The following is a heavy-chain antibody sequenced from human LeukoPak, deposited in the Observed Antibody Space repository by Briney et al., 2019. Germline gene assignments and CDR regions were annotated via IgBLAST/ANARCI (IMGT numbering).Heavy chain of an antibody. D-gene: IGHD4-23*01. Sequence: SETLSLTCAVYGGSFSGYYWSWIRQPPGKGLEWIGEINHSGSTNYNPSLKSRVTISVDTSKNQFSLKLSSVTAADTAVYYCASRPAYGDKVNYWGQGTLVTVSS. CDR1: GGSFSGYY. CDR2: INHSGST. CDR3: ASRPAYGDKVNY. V-gene: IGHV4-34*01. J-gene: IGHJ4*02.